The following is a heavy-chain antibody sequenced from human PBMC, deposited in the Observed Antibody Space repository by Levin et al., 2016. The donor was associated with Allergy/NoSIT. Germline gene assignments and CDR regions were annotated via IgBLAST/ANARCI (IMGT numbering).Heavy chain of an antibody. CDR1: GYSFTSYW. V-gene: IGHV5-51*01. Sequence: KVSCKGSGYSFTSYWIGWVRQMPGKGLEWMGIIYPGDSDTRYSPSFQGQVTISADKSISTAYLQWSSLKASDTAMYYCARGLGELLKDPAGFDYWGQGTLVTVSS. CDR3: ARGLGELLKDPAGFDY. CDR2: IYPGDSDT. D-gene: IGHD1-26*01. J-gene: IGHJ4*02.